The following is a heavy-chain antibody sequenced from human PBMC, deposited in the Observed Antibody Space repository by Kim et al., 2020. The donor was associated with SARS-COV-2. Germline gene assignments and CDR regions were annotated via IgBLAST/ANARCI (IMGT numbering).Heavy chain of an antibody. CDR1: GFTFSLYA. CDR3: AKARLYDDYRVGFDY. CDR2: ISASGGTT. J-gene: IGHJ4*02. D-gene: IGHD4-4*01. Sequence: GGSLRLSCAASGFTFSLYAMTWVRQAPGKGLEWVSSISASGGTTYYADSVKGRFTISRDNSKNTLFLQMSSLRAEDTAIYYCAKARLYDDYRVGFDYCGPGTLVTVSS. V-gene: IGHV3-23*01.